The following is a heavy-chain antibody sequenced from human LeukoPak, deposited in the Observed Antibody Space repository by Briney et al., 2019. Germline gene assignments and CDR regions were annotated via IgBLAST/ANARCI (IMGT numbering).Heavy chain of an antibody. J-gene: IGHJ4*02. CDR2: ISGSGGST. CDR1: GFTFSSYA. Sequence: GGSLRLSCAASGFTFSSYAMSWVRQAPGKGLEWVSAISGSGGSTYYPDSVEGRFTISRDNSKNTLYLQMNSLRAEDTAVYYCAKDFLFNYCDSSGYYFDYWGQGTLVTVSS. D-gene: IGHD3-22*01. V-gene: IGHV3-23*01. CDR3: AKDFLFNYCDSSGYYFDY.